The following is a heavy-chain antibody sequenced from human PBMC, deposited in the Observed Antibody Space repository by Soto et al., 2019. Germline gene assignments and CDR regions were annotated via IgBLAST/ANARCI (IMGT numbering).Heavy chain of an antibody. J-gene: IGHJ6*02. CDR1: GFNFNSYT. CDR2: ISSSGYT. Sequence: EVQLVESGGGLVKPGGSLRLSCAASGFNFNSYTINWVRQAPGKRLEWLSSISSSGYTFSTDSVRGRFTISRDNAKNSVYLQINSLRAEDTAVYFCARDCSGGSCYTGMDVWGQGTTVTVSS. D-gene: IGHD2-15*01. V-gene: IGHV3-21*01. CDR3: ARDCSGGSCYTGMDV.